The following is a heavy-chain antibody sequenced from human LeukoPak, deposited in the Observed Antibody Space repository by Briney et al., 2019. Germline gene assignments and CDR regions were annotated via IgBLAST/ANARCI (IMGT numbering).Heavy chain of an antibody. J-gene: IGHJ6*03. CDR2: IRYDGNNK. CDR3: AREGSGSFYYMDV. V-gene: IGHV3-30*02. Sequence: GGSLRLSCAASGFTFSSYGMHWVRQAPGKGLEWVAFIRYDGNNKYYADSVKGRFTISRDNSKNTLYLQMNSLRGEDTATYYCAREGSGSFYYMDVWGKGITVTISS. D-gene: IGHD3-10*01. CDR1: GFTFSSYG.